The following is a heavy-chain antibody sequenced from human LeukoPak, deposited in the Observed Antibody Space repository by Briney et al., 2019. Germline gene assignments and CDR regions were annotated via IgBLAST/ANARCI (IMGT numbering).Heavy chain of an antibody. J-gene: IGHJ4*02. Sequence: GGSLRLSCAASGFTFSSCAMSWVRQAPGKGLEWVSTISTAGGSTYFADSVKGRFTISRDNSKNTLYLQMNSLRPDDTAVYYCAKRGHYSLNWYHYFDYWGQGTLVTVSS. CDR3: AKRGHYSLNWYHYFDY. CDR2: ISTAGGST. V-gene: IGHV3-23*01. CDR1: GFTFSSCA. D-gene: IGHD6-13*01.